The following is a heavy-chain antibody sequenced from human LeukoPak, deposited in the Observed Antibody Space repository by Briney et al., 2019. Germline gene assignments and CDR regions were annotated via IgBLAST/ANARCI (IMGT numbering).Heavy chain of an antibody. CDR1: GGSISSGGYY. CDR3: AIAGRYGVPVAY. D-gene: IGHD1-14*01. Sequence: SQTLSLTCTVSGGSISSGGYYWSWIRQHPGEGLEWIGYIYYSGSTYYNPSLKSRVTISVDTSKNQFSLKLSSVTAADTAVYYCAIAGRYGVPVAYWGQGTLVTVSS. J-gene: IGHJ4*02. CDR2: IYYSGST. V-gene: IGHV4-31*03.